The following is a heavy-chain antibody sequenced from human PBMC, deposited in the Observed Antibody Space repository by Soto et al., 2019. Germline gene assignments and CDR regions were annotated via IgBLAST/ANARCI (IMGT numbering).Heavy chain of an antibody. V-gene: IGHV3-30-3*01. J-gene: IGHJ3*02. D-gene: IGHD3-10*01. Sequence: HPGGSLRLSCAASGFTFSIYAMHWVRHAPGKGLEWVAVISYDGSNKYYADSVKGRFTISRDNSKNTLYLQMNSLRAEDTAVYYCARVYMVRGVIDAFDIWGQGTMVTVSS. CDR1: GFTFSIYA. CDR2: ISYDGSNK. CDR3: ARVYMVRGVIDAFDI.